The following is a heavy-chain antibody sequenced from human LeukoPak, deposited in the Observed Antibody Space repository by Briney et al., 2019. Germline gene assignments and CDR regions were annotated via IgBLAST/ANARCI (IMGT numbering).Heavy chain of an antibody. CDR3: ARDRYYYDSSGYYPYYFDY. V-gene: IGHV1-2*06. D-gene: IGHD3-22*01. CDR2: MDPNSGGT. J-gene: IGHJ4*02. Sequence: ASVKVSCKASGHTFSGYYMHWVRQAPGQGLEWMGRMDPNSGGTNYAQKFQGRVTMTRDTSISTDYMELSRLRSDDTAVYYCARDRYYYDSSGYYPYYFDYWGQGTLVTVSS. CDR1: GHTFSGYY.